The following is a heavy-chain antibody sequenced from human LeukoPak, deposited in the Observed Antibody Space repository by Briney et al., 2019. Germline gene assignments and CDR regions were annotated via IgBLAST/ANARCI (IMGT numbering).Heavy chain of an antibody. V-gene: IGHV4-59*12. CDR3: ARDHPYNWNDHNWFDP. CDR2: IYYSGST. CDR1: GGSISSYY. Sequence: PSETLSLTCTVSGGSISSYYWSWIRQPPGKGLEWIGYIYYSGSTNYNPSLKSRVTISVDTSKNQFSLKLSSVTAADTAVYYCARDHPYNWNDHNWFDPWGQGTLVTVSS. J-gene: IGHJ5*02. D-gene: IGHD1-20*01.